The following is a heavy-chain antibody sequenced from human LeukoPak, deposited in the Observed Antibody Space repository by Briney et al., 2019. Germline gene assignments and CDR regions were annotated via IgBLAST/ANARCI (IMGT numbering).Heavy chain of an antibody. V-gene: IGHV4-59*01. CDR3: AREYYYGSGSYYDF. CDR1: GGSISNYY. CDR2: IYSSGST. Sequence: SETLSLTCTASGGSISNYYWSWIRQPPGKGLEWIGYIYSSGSTIFNPSLKSRVTMSVDTSKNQFSLKLSSVTAADTAVYYCAREYYYGSGSYYDFWGQGTLVTVSS. J-gene: IGHJ4*02. D-gene: IGHD3-10*01.